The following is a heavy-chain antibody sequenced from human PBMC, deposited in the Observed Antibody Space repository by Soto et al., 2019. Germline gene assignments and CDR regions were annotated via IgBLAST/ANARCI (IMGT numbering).Heavy chain of an antibody. CDR3: ARGGGVRGGYYGSGSYYNDY. J-gene: IGHJ4*02. D-gene: IGHD3-10*01. CDR2: INHSGST. CDR1: GGSFSGYY. V-gene: IGHV4-34*01. Sequence: SETLSLTCAVYGGSFSGYYWSWIRQPPGKGLEWIGEINHSGSTNYNPSLKSRVTISVDTSKNQFSLKLSSVTAADTAVYYCARGGGVRGGYYGSGSYYNDYWGQGTLVTVSS.